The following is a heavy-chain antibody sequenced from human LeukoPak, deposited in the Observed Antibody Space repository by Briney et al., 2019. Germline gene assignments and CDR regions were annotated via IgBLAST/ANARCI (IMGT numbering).Heavy chain of an antibody. Sequence: GGSLRLSCSASGFTFSDYPMHWVRQAPGKGLESVSTISSNGGNTHYADSLKGRFTISRDNSKNTLYLQMSSLRAEDTAVYYCARGPYSSGSSADYWGQGTLVTVSS. J-gene: IGHJ4*02. V-gene: IGHV3-64D*06. CDR1: GFTFSDYP. D-gene: IGHD6-19*01. CDR3: ARGPYSSGSSADY. CDR2: ISSNGGNT.